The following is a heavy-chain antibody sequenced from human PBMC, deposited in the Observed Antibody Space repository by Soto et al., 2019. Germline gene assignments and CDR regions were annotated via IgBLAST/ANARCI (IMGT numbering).Heavy chain of an antibody. CDR2: ISAYNGNT. CDR3: ARDLRYYDSSGYSVGFDY. V-gene: IGHV1-18*04. D-gene: IGHD3-22*01. CDR1: GYTFTSYG. Sequence: ASVKVSCKASGYTFTSYGISWVRQAPGQGLEWMGWISAYNGNTNYAQKLQGRVTMTTDTSTSTAYTELRSLRSDDTAVYYCARDLRYYDSSGYSVGFDYWGQGTLVTVSS. J-gene: IGHJ4*02.